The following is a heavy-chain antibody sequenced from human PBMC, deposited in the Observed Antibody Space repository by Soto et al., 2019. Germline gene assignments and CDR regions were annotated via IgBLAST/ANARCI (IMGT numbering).Heavy chain of an antibody. J-gene: IGHJ4*02. CDR3: ARGTKSSSATDY. CDR2: INPNSGGT. V-gene: IGHV1-2*04. CDR1: GYTFTGYY. D-gene: IGHD6-6*01. Sequence: ASVKVSCKASGYTFTGYYMHWVRQAPGQGLEWMGWINPNSGGTNYAQKFQGWVTMTRDTSISTAYMELSRLRSDDTAVYYCARGTKSSSATDYWGQRTLVTVSS.